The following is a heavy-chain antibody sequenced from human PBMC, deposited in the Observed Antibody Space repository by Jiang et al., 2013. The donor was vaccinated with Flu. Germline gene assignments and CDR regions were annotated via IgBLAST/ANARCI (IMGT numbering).Heavy chain of an antibody. CDR2: IKPDAFEK. CDR1: GFTFKNYW. J-gene: IGHJ3*02. CDR3: ARFNGGSNDAFDI. D-gene: IGHD4-23*01. Sequence: QLVESGGDLVQPGGSLRLSCAASGFTFKNYWMNWVRQAPGKGLEWVATIKPDAFEKYYVDSVKGRFTISRDNAKNSLYLQLDNLRAEDTAVYFCARFNGGSNDAFDIWGQGTMVTVSS. V-gene: IGHV3-7*03.